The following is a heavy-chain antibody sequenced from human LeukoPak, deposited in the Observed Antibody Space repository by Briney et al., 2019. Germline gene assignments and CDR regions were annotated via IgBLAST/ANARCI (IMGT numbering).Heavy chain of an antibody. CDR1: GGSFSGYY. CDR2: INHSGST. Sequence: PSETLSLTCAVYGGSFSGYYWSWIRQPPGKGLEWIGEINHSGSTNYNPSLKSRVTISVDTSKNQFSLKLSSVTAAVTAVYYCARRETYSSSSSGKRNWFDPWGQGTLVTVSS. D-gene: IGHD6-13*01. CDR3: ARRETYSSSSSGKRNWFDP. J-gene: IGHJ5*02. V-gene: IGHV4-34*01.